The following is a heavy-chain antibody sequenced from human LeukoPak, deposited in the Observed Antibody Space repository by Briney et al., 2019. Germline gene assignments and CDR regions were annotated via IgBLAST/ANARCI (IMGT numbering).Heavy chain of an antibody. Sequence: GGSLRLSCAGSGFTFSNYGMSWVRQAPGKGLEWVSAISGSGGSTHYADSVKGRFTISKDSSKTILYLQMNSLRAEDAAVYFCAKGSAAGRPYYFDYWGQGTLVTVSS. CDR1: GFTFSNYG. D-gene: IGHD6-25*01. V-gene: IGHV3-23*01. CDR3: AKGSAAGRPYYFDY. J-gene: IGHJ4*02. CDR2: ISGSGGST.